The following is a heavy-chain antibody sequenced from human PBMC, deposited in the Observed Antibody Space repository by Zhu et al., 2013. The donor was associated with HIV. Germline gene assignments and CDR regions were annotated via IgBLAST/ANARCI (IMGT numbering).Heavy chain of an antibody. J-gene: IGHJ4*02. V-gene: IGHV1-69*01. CDR2: IIPIFGTA. CDR1: GGTFSSYA. CDR3: ARGNFLYDFESSGYYST. Sequence: QVQLVQSGAEVKKPGSSVKVSCKASGGTFSSYAISWVRQAPGQGLEWMGGIIPIFGTANYAQKFQGRVTITADESTSTAYMELSSLRSEDTAVYYCARGNFLYDFESSGYYSTWGQGNPGSPSP. D-gene: IGHD3-22*01.